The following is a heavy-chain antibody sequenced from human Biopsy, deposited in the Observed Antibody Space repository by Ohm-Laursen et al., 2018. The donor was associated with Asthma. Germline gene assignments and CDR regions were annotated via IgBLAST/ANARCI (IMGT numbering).Heavy chain of an antibody. Sequence: ASVKISCKPSGYTFNSAGITWVRQAPGQGLEWMGWISVYNGNTKVAQRLQDRVTMITDTSTSTAYMELRSLRSDDTAVYFCARAVDYSHYYGIDVWGQGTTVTVS. CDR2: ISVYNGNT. J-gene: IGHJ6*02. CDR3: ARAVDYSHYYGIDV. D-gene: IGHD3-10*01. CDR1: GYTFNSAG. V-gene: IGHV1-18*01.